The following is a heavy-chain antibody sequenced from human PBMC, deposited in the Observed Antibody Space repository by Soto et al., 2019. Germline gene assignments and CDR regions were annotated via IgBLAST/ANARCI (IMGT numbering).Heavy chain of an antibody. D-gene: IGHD3-10*01. CDR1: GGSISSDY. CDR3: ARHDGSRSTDY. J-gene: IGHJ4*02. CDR2: IHSGST. V-gene: IGHV4-59*08. Sequence: QVQLQESGPGLVKPSGTLSLTCTVSGGSISSDYWNWIRQPPGKGLEWIGYIHSGSTTYSASLRSRVTITVDTSKNQFSLKLSSVTAADTAVYFCARHDGSRSTDYWGQGTLGTVSS.